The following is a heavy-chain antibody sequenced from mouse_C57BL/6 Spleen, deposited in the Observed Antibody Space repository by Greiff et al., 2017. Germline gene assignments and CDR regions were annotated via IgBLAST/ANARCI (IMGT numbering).Heavy chain of an antibody. D-gene: IGHD1-2*01. CDR1: GFTFSDYG. CDR2: ISSGSSTI. J-gene: IGHJ4*01. CDR3: ARGYVYAMDY. V-gene: IGHV5-17*01. Sequence: EVNLVESGGGLVKPGGSLKLSCAASGFTFSDYGMHWVRQAPEKGLEWVAYISSGSSTIYYADTVKGRFTISRDNAKNTLFLQMTSLRSEDTAMYYCARGYVYAMDYWGQGTSVTVSS.